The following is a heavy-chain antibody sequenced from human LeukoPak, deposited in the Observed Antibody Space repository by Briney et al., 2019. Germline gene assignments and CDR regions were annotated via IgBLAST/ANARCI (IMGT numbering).Heavy chain of an antibody. CDR2: ISSSGSTI. CDR1: GFTPSSYE. CDR3: ARDNDYVYYFDY. Sequence: GGSLRLSCAASGFTPSSYETNWVRQAPGKGLEWVSYISSSGSTIYYADSVKGRLTISRDNAKNSLYLQMNSLRAEDTAVYYCARDNDYVYYFDYWGQGTLVTVSS. D-gene: IGHD3-16*01. V-gene: IGHV3-48*03. J-gene: IGHJ4*02.